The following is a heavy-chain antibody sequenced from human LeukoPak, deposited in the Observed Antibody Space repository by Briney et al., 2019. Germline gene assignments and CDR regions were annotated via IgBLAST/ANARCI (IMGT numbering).Heavy chain of an antibody. Sequence: GGSLRLSCAASGFTFSSYWMSWVRQAPGKGLEWVANIKQDGSEKYYVDSLKGRFTISRDNAKNSLYLQMNSLRAEDTAVYYCARDSPDCSSTSCYRGYYYYGMDVWGQGTTVTVSS. D-gene: IGHD2-2*01. J-gene: IGHJ6*02. V-gene: IGHV3-7*01. CDR2: IKQDGSEK. CDR1: GFTFSSYW. CDR3: ARDSPDCSSTSCYRGYYYYGMDV.